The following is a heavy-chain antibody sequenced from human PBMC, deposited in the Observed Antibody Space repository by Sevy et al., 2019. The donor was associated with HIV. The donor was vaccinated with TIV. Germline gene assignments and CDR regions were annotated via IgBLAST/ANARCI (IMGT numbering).Heavy chain of an antibody. CDR1: GGSMNIYY. V-gene: IGHV4-59*01. J-gene: IGHJ4*02. CDR3: GRVGFNWNDVDY. Sequence: SETLSLTCSVSGGSMNIYYWSGIRQPPRKRLEWIGFTYYGGTTNYNPSLKSRVTISIDTSKNQFSLKLSSVTAADTAVYDCGRVGFNWNDVDYWGQGILVTVSS. CDR2: TYYGGTT. D-gene: IGHD1-20*01.